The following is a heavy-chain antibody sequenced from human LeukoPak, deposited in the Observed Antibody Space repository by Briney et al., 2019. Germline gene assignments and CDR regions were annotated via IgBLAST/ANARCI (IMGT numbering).Heavy chain of an antibody. J-gene: IGHJ4*02. CDR1: GITLSVYW. CDR2: IKQDGSEK. Sequence: TGGSLRLSCAASGITLSVYWMSWVRQAPGKGLEWVANIKQDGSEKYYRDSVQGRFTISRDNAKNSLYLLMNSLRAEDTAVYYCARSGSGYFDYWGQGSLVTVSS. CDR3: ARSGSGYFDY. V-gene: IGHV3-7*01.